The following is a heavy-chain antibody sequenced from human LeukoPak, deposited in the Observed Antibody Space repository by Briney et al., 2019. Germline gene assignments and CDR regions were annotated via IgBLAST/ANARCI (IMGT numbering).Heavy chain of an antibody. Sequence: SETLSLTCTVSGGSISSYYWSWIRQPPGKGLEWIGYIYYSGSTNYNPSLKSRVTISVDTSKNQFSLKLSSVTAADTAVYYCARGYHDSSGYYFDYWGQGTLVTVSS. CDR3: ARGYHDSSGYYFDY. CDR2: IYYSGST. CDR1: GGSISSYY. D-gene: IGHD3-22*01. J-gene: IGHJ4*02. V-gene: IGHV4-59*01.